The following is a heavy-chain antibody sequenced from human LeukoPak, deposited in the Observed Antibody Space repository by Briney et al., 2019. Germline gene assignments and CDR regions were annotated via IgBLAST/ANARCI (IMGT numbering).Heavy chain of an antibody. D-gene: IGHD3-3*01. Sequence: ASVKVSCKASGGTFSSYAISWVRQAPGQGLEWMGGIIPIFGTANYAQKFQGRVTITTDESTSTAYMELSSLRSEDTAVYYCARNSEGYDFWSGYSSWGQGTLVTVSS. J-gene: IGHJ5*02. V-gene: IGHV1-69*05. CDR1: GGTFSSYA. CDR3: ARNSEGYDFWSGYSS. CDR2: IIPIFGTA.